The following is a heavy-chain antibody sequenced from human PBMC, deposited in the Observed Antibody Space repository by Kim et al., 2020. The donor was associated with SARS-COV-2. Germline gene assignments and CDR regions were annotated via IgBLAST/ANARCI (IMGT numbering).Heavy chain of an antibody. Sequence: SETLSLTCTVSGGSMSGDYWSWIRQPPGKGLEWIGYVYYRGDTSYNPSLNSRVTISADTSNNHFSLKLTSVTAADTAIYYCARDLGLTTGFDSWGQGTLDSVSS. CDR3: ARDLGLTTGFDS. D-gene: IGHD3-16*01. CDR2: VYYRGDT. CDR1: GGSMSGDY. V-gene: IGHV4-59*13. J-gene: IGHJ4*02.